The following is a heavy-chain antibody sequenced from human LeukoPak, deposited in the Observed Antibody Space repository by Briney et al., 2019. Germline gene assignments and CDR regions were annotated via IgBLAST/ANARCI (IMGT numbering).Heavy chain of an antibody. J-gene: IGHJ5*02. CDR3: ARGGSGTPFDP. CDR1: GFAVSSNY. D-gene: IGHD6-19*01. Sequence: GGSLRLSCAASGFAVSSNYMSWVRQAPGKGLEWVSVIYSGGSTYYADSVKGRFTISRDNSKNTLYLQMNSLRAEDTAVYYCARGGSGTPFDPWGQGTLVTVSS. V-gene: IGHV3-66*02. CDR2: IYSGGST.